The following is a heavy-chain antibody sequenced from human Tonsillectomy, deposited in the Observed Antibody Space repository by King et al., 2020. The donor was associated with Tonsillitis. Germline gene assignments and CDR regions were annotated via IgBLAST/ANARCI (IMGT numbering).Heavy chain of an antibody. CDR1: GFTFDDYA. V-gene: IGHV3-9*01. Sequence: VQLVESGGGLVQPGRSLRLSCAASGFTFDDYAMHWVRQPPGKGLEWVSGISWNSDNIAYAASVKGRFNISRDNAKSSLYLQMNSLRTEDTALYYCAKGGEMATIKSVDYFDFWGQGTLVTVSS. CDR3: AKGGEMATIKSVDYFDF. J-gene: IGHJ4*02. D-gene: IGHD5-24*01. CDR2: ISWNSDNI.